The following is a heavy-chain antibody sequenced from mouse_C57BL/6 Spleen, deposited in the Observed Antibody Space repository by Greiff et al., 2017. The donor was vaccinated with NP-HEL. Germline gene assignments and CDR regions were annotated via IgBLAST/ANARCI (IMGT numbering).Heavy chain of an antibody. CDR3: AHDGYGYFDV. J-gene: IGHJ1*03. D-gene: IGHD2-3*01. CDR1: GYAFSSSW. Sequence: VQLQQSGPELVKPGASVKISCKASGYAFSSSWMNWVKQRPGKGLEWIGRIYPGDGDTNYNGKFKGKATLTADKSSSTAYMQLSSLTSEDSAVYFCAHDGYGYFDVWGTGTTVTVSS. CDR2: IYPGDGDT. V-gene: IGHV1-82*01.